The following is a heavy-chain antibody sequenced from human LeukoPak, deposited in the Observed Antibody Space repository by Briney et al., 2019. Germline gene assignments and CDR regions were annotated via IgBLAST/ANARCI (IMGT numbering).Heavy chain of an antibody. CDR3: ARDTGSGYGDFDY. CDR1: GFTFDDYG. V-gene: IGHV3-20*04. D-gene: IGHD5-12*01. CDR2: INWNGGNT. Sequence: GGSLRLSCAASGFTFDDYGMNWVRQAPGKGLEWVSGINWNGGNTGYSDSVKGRFTISRDNAKNSLYLQMNSLRVEDTAVYYCARDTGSGYGDFDYWGQGTLVTVSS. J-gene: IGHJ4*02.